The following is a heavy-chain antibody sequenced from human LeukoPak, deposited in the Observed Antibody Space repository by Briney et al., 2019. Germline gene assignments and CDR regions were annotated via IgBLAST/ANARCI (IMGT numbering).Heavy chain of an antibody. CDR3: AKDRGSGYHYFDY. V-gene: IGHV3-23*01. Sequence: GGSLRVSCAASGFTFSNYAMSWVRQAPGRGLEWVSVISTSGESAYYADSVKGRFTISRDNSKNTLYLQMNSLRAEDTAVYYCAKDRGSGYHYFDYWGQGTLVTVSS. D-gene: IGHD3-22*01. J-gene: IGHJ4*02. CDR2: ISTSGESA. CDR1: GFTFSNYA.